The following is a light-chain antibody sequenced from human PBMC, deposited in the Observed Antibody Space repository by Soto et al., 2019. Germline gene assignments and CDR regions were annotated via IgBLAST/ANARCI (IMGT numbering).Light chain of an antibody. CDR2: LGS. CDR1: QSLLHSNGYNY. CDR3: MQALQTTWT. V-gene: IGKV2-28*01. J-gene: IGKJ1*01. Sequence: DIVMTQSPLSLSVTPGEPASISCRSSQSLLHSNGYNYLDWYLQKPGQSPQLLIYLGSNRSSGVPDRFSGSGSGTDFTLKISRVEAEDVGVYYCMQALQTTWTCGQGTKVDIK.